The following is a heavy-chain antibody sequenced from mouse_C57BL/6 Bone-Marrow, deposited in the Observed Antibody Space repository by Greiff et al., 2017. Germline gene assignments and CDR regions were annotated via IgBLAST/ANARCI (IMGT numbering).Heavy chain of an antibody. D-gene: IGHD1-1*01. Sequence: VQLQQPGAELVKPGASVKLSCKASGYTFTSYWMQWVKQRPGQGLEWIGEIDPSDSYTNYNQKFKGKATLTVDTSSSTAYMQLSSLTSEDSAVYNCARPFIATVVATPYWYFDVWGTGTTVTVSS. CDR2: IDPSDSYT. J-gene: IGHJ1*03. V-gene: IGHV1-50*01. CDR3: ARPFIATVVATPYWYFDV. CDR1: GYTFTSYW.